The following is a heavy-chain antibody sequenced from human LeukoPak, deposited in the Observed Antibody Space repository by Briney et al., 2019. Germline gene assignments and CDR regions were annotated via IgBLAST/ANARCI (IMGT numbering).Heavy chain of an antibody. J-gene: IGHJ6*04. D-gene: IGHD4-17*01. Sequence: GGSLRLSCAASGFTFSDYYMSWIRQAPGKRLEWVSYISSSSSYTNYADSVKGRFTISRDNAKNSLYLQMNSLRAEDTAVYYCARDPTTVTTSYGMDVWGKGTTVTVSS. CDR3: ARDPTTVTTSYGMDV. CDR1: GFTFSDYY. V-gene: IGHV3-11*06. CDR2: ISSSSSYT.